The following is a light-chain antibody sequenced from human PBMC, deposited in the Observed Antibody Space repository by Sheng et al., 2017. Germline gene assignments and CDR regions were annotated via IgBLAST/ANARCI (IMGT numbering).Light chain of an antibody. CDR2: ADR. CDR1: DIGRKA. J-gene: IGLJ2*01. Sequence: SYVLTQPPSVSMAPGKSATITCGGADIGRKAVHWYQQRPGQAPVVVVYADRDRPSGIPERFSGSSSGNTATLTISRVEAGDEADYYCQVWDSSSDLQIFGGGTRLTV. CDR3: QVWDSSSDLQI. V-gene: IGLV3-21*03.